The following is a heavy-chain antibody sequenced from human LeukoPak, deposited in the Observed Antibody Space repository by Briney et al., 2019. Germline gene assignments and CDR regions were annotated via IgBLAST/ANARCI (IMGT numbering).Heavy chain of an antibody. J-gene: IGHJ3*02. CDR3: ARSTTVDAFDI. D-gene: IGHD4-17*01. Sequence: SQTLSLTCTVSGGSISSGSYYWSWLRQPAGKGLEWIGRIYTSGSTNYNPSLKSRVTISVDTSKNQFSLKLSSVTAADTAVYYCARSTTVDAFDIWGQGTMVTVSS. CDR1: GGSISSGSYY. V-gene: IGHV4-61*02. CDR2: IYTSGST.